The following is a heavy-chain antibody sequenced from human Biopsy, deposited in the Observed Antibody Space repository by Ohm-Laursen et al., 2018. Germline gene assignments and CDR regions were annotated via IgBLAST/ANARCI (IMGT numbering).Heavy chain of an antibody. D-gene: IGHD4-23*01. J-gene: IGHJ1*01. V-gene: IGHV4-59*11. CDR3: ARGSNEYGGLYFPH. CDR2: ISHTGYT. CDR1: GGSFTGHY. Sequence: SQTLSLTCTVSGGSFTGHYWTWIRQPPGKGLEWIGHISHTGYTSYKSSPKSRVTIPLDTSRKHFSLRLTSLAAADTAVYYCARGSNEYGGLYFPHWGQGTLVTVSS.